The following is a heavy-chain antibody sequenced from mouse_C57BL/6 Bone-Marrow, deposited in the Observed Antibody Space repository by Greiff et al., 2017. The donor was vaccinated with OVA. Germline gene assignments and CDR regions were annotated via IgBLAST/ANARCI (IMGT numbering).Heavy chain of an antibody. Sequence: QVQLQQSGAELVKPGASVKLSCKASGYTFTSYWMQWVKQRPGQGLEWIGEIDPSDSYTNYNQKFKGKATLTVDTSSSTAYMQLSSLTSEDSAVYYCASHITTVVARFDYWGQGTTLTVSS. D-gene: IGHD1-1*01. CDR1: GYTFTSYW. J-gene: IGHJ2*01. CDR3: ASHITTVVARFDY. V-gene: IGHV1-50*01. CDR2: IDPSDSYT.